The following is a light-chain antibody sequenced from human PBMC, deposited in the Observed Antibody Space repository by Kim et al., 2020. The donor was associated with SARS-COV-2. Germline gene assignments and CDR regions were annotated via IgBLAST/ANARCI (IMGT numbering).Light chain of an antibody. CDR3: QQYGSSPYT. CDR2: EAF. CDR1: QSVRSSL. V-gene: IGKV3-20*01. J-gene: IGKJ2*01. Sequence: LSPGERATLSCRASQSVRSSLLAWYQQKPGQAPRLLIYEAFKRVAGIPDRFSGSGSGTDFTLTISRPEPEDFAMYYCQQYGSSPYTFGQGTKLEI.